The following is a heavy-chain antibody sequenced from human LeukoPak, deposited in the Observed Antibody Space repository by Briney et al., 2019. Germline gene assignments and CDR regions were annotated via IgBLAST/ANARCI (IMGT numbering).Heavy chain of an antibody. J-gene: IGHJ4*02. D-gene: IGHD6-13*01. CDR3: AKTTYSSSWYTSS. CDR2: IRYDGSNK. Sequence: GGSLRLSCAASGFTFSSYGMHWVRQAPGKGLEWVAFIRYDGSNKYYADSVKGRFTISRDNSKNTLYLQMNSLRAEDTAVYYCAKTTYSSSWYTSSWGLGTLVTVSS. V-gene: IGHV3-30*02. CDR1: GFTFSSYG.